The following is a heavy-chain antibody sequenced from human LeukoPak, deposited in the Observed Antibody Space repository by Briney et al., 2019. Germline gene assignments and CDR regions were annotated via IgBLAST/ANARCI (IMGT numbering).Heavy chain of an antibody. D-gene: IGHD3-3*01. Sequence: ASVKVSCKASGYTFTSYYMHWVRQAPGQGLEWMGIINPSGGSTSYAQKFQGRVTMTRDTSTSTVYMELSSLRSEDTAVYYCARSDASLRFLEWPYYYGMDVWGQGTTVTVSS. CDR2: INPSGGST. CDR1: GYTFTSYY. CDR3: ARSDASLRFLEWPYYYGMDV. V-gene: IGHV1-46*01. J-gene: IGHJ6*02.